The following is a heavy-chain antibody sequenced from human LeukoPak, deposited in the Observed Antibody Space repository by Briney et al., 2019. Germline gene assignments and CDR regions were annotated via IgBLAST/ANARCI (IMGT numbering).Heavy chain of an antibody. CDR2: ISWDGGST. Sequence: GGSLRLSCAASGFTFDDYTMHWVRQAPGKGLEWVSHISWDGGSTYYADSVKGRFTISRDNSKNSLYLQMNSLRTEDTALYYCAKEGSGWYIGYFDYWGQGTLVTVSS. CDR3: AKEGSGWYIGYFDY. CDR1: GFTFDDYT. J-gene: IGHJ4*02. D-gene: IGHD6-19*01. V-gene: IGHV3-43*01.